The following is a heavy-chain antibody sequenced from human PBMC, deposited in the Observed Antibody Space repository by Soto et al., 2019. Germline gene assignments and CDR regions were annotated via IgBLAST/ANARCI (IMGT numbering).Heavy chain of an antibody. CDR3: ARDLQPYYYYDSSGYPSPYFDY. CDR1: GYTFTSYG. D-gene: IGHD3-22*01. V-gene: IGHV1-18*01. Sequence: ASVKVSCKASGYTFTSYGISWVRQAPGQGLEWMGWISAYNGNTNYAQKLQRRVTMTTDTSTSTAYMELRSLRSDDTAVYYCARDLQPYYYYDSSGYPSPYFDYWGQGTLVTVSS. CDR2: ISAYNGNT. J-gene: IGHJ4*02.